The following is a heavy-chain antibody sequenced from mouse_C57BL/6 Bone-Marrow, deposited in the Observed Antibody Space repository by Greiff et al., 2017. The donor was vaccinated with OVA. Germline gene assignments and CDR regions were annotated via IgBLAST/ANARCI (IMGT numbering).Heavy chain of an antibody. CDR1: GFTFSSYG. J-gene: IGHJ4*01. CDR2: ISSGGSYT. Sequence: DVMLVESGGDLVKPGGSLKLSCAASGFTFSSYGMSWVRQTPDKRLEWVATISSGGSYTYYPDSVKGRFTISRDNAKNTLYLQMSSLKSEDTAMYYCARQVRSYAMDYWGQGTSVTVSS. D-gene: IGHD2-14*01. CDR3: ARQVRSYAMDY. V-gene: IGHV5-6*02.